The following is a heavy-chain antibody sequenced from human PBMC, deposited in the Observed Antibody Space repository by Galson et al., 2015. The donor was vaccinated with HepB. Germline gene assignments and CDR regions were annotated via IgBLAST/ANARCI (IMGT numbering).Heavy chain of an antibody. CDR3: AKDRDSGFSSYFDY. CDR2: ISWSSGRI. CDR1: GFTFDGYA. V-gene: IGHV3-9*01. J-gene: IGHJ4*02. D-gene: IGHD2-15*01. Sequence: SLRLSCAASGFTFDGYAMHWVRQAPGKGLEWVSGISWSSGRIDYADSVKGRFTISRDNAKKSLYLQMNSLRAEDTALYYCAKDRDSGFSSYFDYWGQGALVTVSS.